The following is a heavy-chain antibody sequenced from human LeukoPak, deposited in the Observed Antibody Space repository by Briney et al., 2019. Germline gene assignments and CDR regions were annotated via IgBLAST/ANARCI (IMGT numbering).Heavy chain of an antibody. CDR3: ARDLTDSSSLDAFDI. Sequence: RAGGSLRLSCAASGFNFDDFGMTWVRQAPGKGLEWVSGIHSNGADTGYVDSVKGRFTISRDNAKNSLYLQMNSLRAEDTAVYYCARDLTDSSSLDAFDIWGQGTMVTVSS. J-gene: IGHJ3*02. V-gene: IGHV3-20*04. CDR2: IHSNGADT. D-gene: IGHD6-13*01. CDR1: GFNFDDFG.